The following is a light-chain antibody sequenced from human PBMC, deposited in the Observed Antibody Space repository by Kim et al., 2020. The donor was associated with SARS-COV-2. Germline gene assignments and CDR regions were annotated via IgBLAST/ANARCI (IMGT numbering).Light chain of an antibody. Sequence: LSLSPGERATLSCRASQSVSSYLAWYQQKPGQAPRLLIYDASNRATGIPARFSGSGSGTDFTLTISSLEPEDFAVYYCQQRSNWPITFGQGTRLEIK. CDR3: QQRSNWPIT. V-gene: IGKV3-11*01. CDR1: QSVSSY. J-gene: IGKJ5*01. CDR2: DAS.